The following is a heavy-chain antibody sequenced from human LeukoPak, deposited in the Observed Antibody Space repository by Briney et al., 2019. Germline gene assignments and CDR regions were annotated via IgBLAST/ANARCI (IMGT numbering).Heavy chain of an antibody. CDR1: GFTFSSYG. D-gene: IGHD6-19*01. Sequence: GGSLRLSCAASGFTFSSYGMHWVRQAPGKGLEWVAVISYDGSNKYYADSVKGRLTISRDNSKNTLYLQMNSLRAEDTAVYYCAKETVASTWYYYYYYMDVWGKGTTVTVSS. V-gene: IGHV3-30*18. J-gene: IGHJ6*03. CDR3: AKETVASTWYYYYYYMDV. CDR2: ISYDGSNK.